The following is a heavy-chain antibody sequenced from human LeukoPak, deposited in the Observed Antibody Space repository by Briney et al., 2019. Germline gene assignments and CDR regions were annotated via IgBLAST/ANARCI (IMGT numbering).Heavy chain of an antibody. V-gene: IGHV4-59*12. CDR1: GGSISGYY. CDR2: IYNSGTI. Sequence: SETLSLTCTVSGGSISGYYWSWIRQPPGKGLEWIGYIYNSGTINYNPSLKSRVTISVGTSANQFSLRLRSVTAADTAVYYCARLPGVWFGDSPPSGTMDVWGKGTTVTTSS. D-gene: IGHD3-10*01. CDR3: ARLPGVWFGDSPPSGTMDV. J-gene: IGHJ6*03.